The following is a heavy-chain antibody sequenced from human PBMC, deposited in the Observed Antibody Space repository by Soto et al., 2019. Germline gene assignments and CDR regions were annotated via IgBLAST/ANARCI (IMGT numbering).Heavy chain of an antibody. V-gene: IGHV4-30-2*01. CDR3: ARTTVTYYFDY. J-gene: IGHJ4*02. CDR2: IYHSGST. CDR1: GGSISIGGYS. D-gene: IGHD4-17*01. Sequence: PSETLSLTCAASGGSISIGGYSWSCIRQPPGKGLEWIGYIYHSGSTYYNPSLKSRVTISVDRSKNQFSLKLSSVTAADTAVYYCARTTVTYYFDYWGQGTLVTVSS.